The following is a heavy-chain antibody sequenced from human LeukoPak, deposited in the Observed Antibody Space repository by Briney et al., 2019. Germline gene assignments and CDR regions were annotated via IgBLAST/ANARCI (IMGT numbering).Heavy chain of an antibody. CDR2: ISYDGSNK. D-gene: IGHD6-6*01. J-gene: IGHJ6*02. V-gene: IGHV3-30*18. Sequence: PGGSLRLSCAASGFTFSSYGMHWVRQAPGKGLEWVAVISYDGSNKYYADSVKGRFTISRDNSKNTLYLQMNSLRAEDTAVYYCAKDWSIAARPDRLNYYYGMDVWGQGTTVTVSS. CDR1: GFTFSSYG. CDR3: AKDWSIAARPDRLNYYYGMDV.